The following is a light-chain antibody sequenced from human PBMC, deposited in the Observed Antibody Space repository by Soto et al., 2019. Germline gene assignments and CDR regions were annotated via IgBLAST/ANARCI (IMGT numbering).Light chain of an antibody. CDR1: SSNIGAGYD. Sequence: QSVLTQPPSLSGAPGQRVTISCTGSSSNIGAGYDVHWYQQLPGTAPKLLIYGNSNRPSGVPDRFSGSKSGTSASLAITGLQADDEADYYCQSYDSSLSGSGFGTGTKLTVL. CDR3: QSYDSSLSGSG. V-gene: IGLV1-40*01. J-gene: IGLJ1*01. CDR2: GNS.